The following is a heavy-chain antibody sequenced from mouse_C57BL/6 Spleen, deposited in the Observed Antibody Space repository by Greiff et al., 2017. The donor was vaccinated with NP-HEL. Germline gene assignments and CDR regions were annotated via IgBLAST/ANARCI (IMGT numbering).Heavy chain of an antibody. CDR3: ARGGNYVGGNAMDY. CDR2: IDPSDSYT. D-gene: IGHD2-1*01. V-gene: IGHV1-69*01. Sequence: QVQLQQPGAELVMPGASVKLSCKASGYTFTSYWMHWVKQRPGQGLEWIGEIDPSDSYTNYNQKFKGKSTLTVDKSSSTAYMQLSSLTSEDSAVYYCARGGNYVGGNAMDYWGQGTSVTVSS. J-gene: IGHJ4*01. CDR1: GYTFTSYW.